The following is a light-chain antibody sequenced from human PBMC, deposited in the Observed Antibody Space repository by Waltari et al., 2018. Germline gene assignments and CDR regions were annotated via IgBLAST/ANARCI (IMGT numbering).Light chain of an antibody. CDR2: GAS. Sequence: EIVLTQSPGTLSLSPGERATLSCRASQSVSSSYLAWYQQKPGQAHRLLSYGASSRATGIPDRFSGSGSGTDFTLTISRLEPEDFAVYYCQQYGSSPPMYTFGQGTKLEIK. CDR3: QQYGSSPPMYT. V-gene: IGKV3-20*01. CDR1: QSVSSSY. J-gene: IGKJ2*01.